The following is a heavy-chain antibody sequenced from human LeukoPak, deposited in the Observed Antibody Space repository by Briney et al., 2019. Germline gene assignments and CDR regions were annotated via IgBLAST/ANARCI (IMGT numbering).Heavy chain of an antibody. J-gene: IGHJ4*02. CDR2: INPNSGGT. D-gene: IGHD2-15*01. Sequence: GASVKVSCKASGYTFTSYDINWVRQATGQGLEWMGWINPNSGGTNYAQKFQGRVTMTRDTSISTAYMELSRLRSDDTAVYYCAIGYCSGDSCWWEEWRYFDYWGQGTLVTVSS. V-gene: IGHV1-2*02. CDR3: AIGYCSGDSCWWEEWRYFDY. CDR1: GYTFTSYD.